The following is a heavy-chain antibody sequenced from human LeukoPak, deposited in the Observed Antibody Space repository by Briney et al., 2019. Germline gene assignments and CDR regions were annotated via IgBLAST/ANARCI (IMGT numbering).Heavy chain of an antibody. V-gene: IGHV4-4*07. D-gene: IGHD2-2*01. CDR3: AREVVPAATDDYYYMDV. Sequence: SETLSLTCTVSGGSISSYYWSWIRQPAGKGLEWIGRIYTSGSTNYNPSLKSRVTMSVDTSKNQFSLKLSSVTAADTAVYYCAREVVPAATDDYYYMDVWGKGTTVTVSS. CDR1: GGSISSYY. J-gene: IGHJ6*03. CDR2: IYTSGST.